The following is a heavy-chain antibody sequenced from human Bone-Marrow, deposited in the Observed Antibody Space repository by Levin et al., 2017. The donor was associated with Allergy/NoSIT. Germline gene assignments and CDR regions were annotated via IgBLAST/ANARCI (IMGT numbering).Heavy chain of an antibody. D-gene: IGHD6-13*01. V-gene: IGHV2-5*02. CDR3: AHIEQQLVYPNDYYYGVDV. CDR1: GFSFSTSGVA. Sequence: SGPTLVKPTQTLTLTCTFSGFSFSTSGVAVAWIRQPPGKALEWLASVYGDDDKRYSPSLKSRLTITKDTSKNQVVLTMTNMDPVDTGTYYCAHIEQQLVYPNDYYYGVDVWGQGTTVTVSS. J-gene: IGHJ6*02. CDR2: VYGDDDK.